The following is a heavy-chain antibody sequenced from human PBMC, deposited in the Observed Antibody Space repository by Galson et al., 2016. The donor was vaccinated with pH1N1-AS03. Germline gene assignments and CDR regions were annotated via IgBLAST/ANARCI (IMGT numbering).Heavy chain of an antibody. CDR2: INREETG. Sequence: SLRLSCAASGFSFTNAWMSWVRQAPGKGLEWVSIINREETGYYSASVQGRFTIARDSSNNVVYLQMNALRPDDTAVYYCAKGRGFILDSWGQGTLVTVSS. J-gene: IGHJ4*02. CDR1: GFSFTNAW. D-gene: IGHD5-24*01. CDR3: AKGRGFILDS. V-gene: IGHV3-66*02.